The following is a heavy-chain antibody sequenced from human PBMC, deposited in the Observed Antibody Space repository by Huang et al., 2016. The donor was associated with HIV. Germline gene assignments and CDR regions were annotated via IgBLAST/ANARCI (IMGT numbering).Heavy chain of an antibody. CDR3: AREGQNWLGKPFGALAF. J-gene: IGHJ4*03. D-gene: IGHD3-16*01. V-gene: IGHV1-69*10. CDR2: IIPRVCLK. CDR1: GVSFSDYA. Sequence: QAQLVQSGAAVMTPGSSVRVSCKASGVSFSDYAFSWVRRAPGQGLDLVGGIIPRVCLKKYGPRLQGRVTISADKSSNTVYLELTSLRSGDTAVYYCAREGQNWLGKPFGALAFWGQGTEVSVSS.